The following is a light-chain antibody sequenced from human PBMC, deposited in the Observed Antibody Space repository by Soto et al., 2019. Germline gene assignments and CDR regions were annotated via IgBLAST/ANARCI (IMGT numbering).Light chain of an antibody. Sequence: DVQMTQSPSSVSASVGDRVTITCRASQDISRWLAWYQQKPGQAPKFLIYAASHLQSGDPSRFSGTACGTSFAITFTSLHPEDLPTYYCLQRNNSPVTFGQGTRLE. CDR3: LQRNNSPVT. CDR2: AAS. CDR1: QDISRW. J-gene: IGKJ5*01. V-gene: IGKV1D-12*01.